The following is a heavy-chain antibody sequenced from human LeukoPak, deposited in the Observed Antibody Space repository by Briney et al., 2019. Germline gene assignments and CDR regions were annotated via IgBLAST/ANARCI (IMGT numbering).Heavy chain of an antibody. J-gene: IGHJ6*02. CDR3: ARDNTIFGTYYYYGMDV. V-gene: IGHV1-8*01. Sequence: ASVKVSCKASGYTFTSYDINWVRQATGQGLEWMGWMNPNSGNIGYAQKFQGRVTMTRNTSISTAYMELSSLRSEDTAVYYCARDNTIFGTYYYYGMDVWGQGTTVTVSS. D-gene: IGHD3-3*01. CDR1: GYTFTSYD. CDR2: MNPNSGNI.